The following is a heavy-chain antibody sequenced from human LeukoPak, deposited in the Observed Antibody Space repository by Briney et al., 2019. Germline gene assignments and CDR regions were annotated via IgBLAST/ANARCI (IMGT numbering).Heavy chain of an antibody. Sequence: PGGSLRLSCAASGFTFSSYSLNWVRQAPGKGLEWVSSISSSSIYIYNADSVKGRFTISRDNSKNTLYLQMNSLRAEDTAVYFCAKDQVVPFDYWGQGTLVTVSS. CDR1: GFTFSSYS. CDR3: AKDQVVPFDY. V-gene: IGHV3-21*04. D-gene: IGHD2-2*01. CDR2: ISSSSIYI. J-gene: IGHJ4*02.